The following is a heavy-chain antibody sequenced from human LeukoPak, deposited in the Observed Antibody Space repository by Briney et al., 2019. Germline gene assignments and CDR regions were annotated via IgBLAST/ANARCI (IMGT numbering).Heavy chain of an antibody. J-gene: IGHJ3*02. CDR2: IYHSGST. CDR1: GYSISSGYY. D-gene: IGHD3-16*01. CDR3: ASYTDAFDI. Sequence: SETLSLTCTVSGYSISSGYYWGWIRQPPGQGLEWIGSIYHSGSTYYNPSLKSRVTISVDTSKNQFSLKLSSVTAADTAVYYCASYTDAFDIWGQGTMVTVSS. V-gene: IGHV4-38-2*02.